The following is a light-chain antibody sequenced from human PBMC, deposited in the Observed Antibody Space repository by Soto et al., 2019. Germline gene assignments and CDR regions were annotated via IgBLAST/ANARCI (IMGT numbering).Light chain of an antibody. CDR2: SAS. CDR1: QRVRRN. CDR3: QQYIDWPI. Sequence: EIVMTQSPVTLSVSPGERATLSCRASQRVRRNLAWAQQKPAQAPSLLISSASTRAAGIPDRFCGSGSGTEFTLTISDLQSEDVALYYCQQYIDWPIFGPGTKVDIK. V-gene: IGKV3-15*01. J-gene: IGKJ3*01.